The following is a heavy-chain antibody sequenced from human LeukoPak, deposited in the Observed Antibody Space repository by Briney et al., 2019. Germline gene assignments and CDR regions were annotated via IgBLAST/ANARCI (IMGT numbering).Heavy chain of an antibody. D-gene: IGHD3-22*01. CDR2: INHSGST. J-gene: IGHJ3*02. CDR1: GGSFSGYY. CDR3: ARGGKSSDDAFDI. V-gene: IGHV4-34*01. Sequence: SETLSLTCAVYGGSFSGYYWSWIRQPPGKGLEWIGEINHSGSTNYNPSLKSRVTISVDTSKNQFSLKLSSVTAADTAVYYCARGGKSSDDAFDIWGQGTMVTVSS.